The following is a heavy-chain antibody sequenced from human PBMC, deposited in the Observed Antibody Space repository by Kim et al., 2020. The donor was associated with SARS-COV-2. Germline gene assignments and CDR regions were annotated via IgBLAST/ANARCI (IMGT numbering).Heavy chain of an antibody. CDR2: IYYSGST. CDR1: GGSISSYY. V-gene: IGHV4-59*01. Sequence: SETLSLTCTVSGGSISSYYWSWIRQPPGKGLEWIGYIYYSGSTNYNPSLKSRVTISVDTSKNQFSLKLSSVTAADTAVYYCARDRGYCSSTSCPEGVWFDPWGQGTLVTVSS. D-gene: IGHD2-2*01. CDR3: ARDRGYCSSTSCPEGVWFDP. J-gene: IGHJ5*02.